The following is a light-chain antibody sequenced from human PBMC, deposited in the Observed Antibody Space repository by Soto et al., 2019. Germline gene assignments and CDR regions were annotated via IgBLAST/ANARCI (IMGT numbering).Light chain of an antibody. J-gene: IGLJ1*01. CDR2: DVT. CDR3: SSYTSSSTYV. V-gene: IGLV2-14*01. Sequence: QSALTQPASVSGSPVESVTISCTGTSSDVGGYDYVSWYQHHPGKAPKLVIYDVTYRPSGVSDRFSGSKSANTASLTISGLQAEDEADYYCSSYTSSSTYVFGTGTKVTVL. CDR1: SSDVGGYDY.